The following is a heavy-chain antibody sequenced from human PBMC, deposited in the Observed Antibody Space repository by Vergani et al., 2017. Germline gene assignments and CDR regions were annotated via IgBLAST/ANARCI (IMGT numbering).Heavy chain of an antibody. CDR2: IWYDGSNK. Sequence: QVQLVESGGGVVQPGRSLRLSCAASGFTFSSYGMHWVRQAPGKGLEWVAVIWYDGSNKYYADSVKGRFTISRDNSKNTLYLHMNSLRAEDTAVYYCTTDPPPYSYGYGDAFDIWGQGTMVTVSS. J-gene: IGHJ3*02. CDR1: GFTFSSYG. CDR3: TTDPPPYSYGYGDAFDI. D-gene: IGHD5-18*01. V-gene: IGHV3-33*01.